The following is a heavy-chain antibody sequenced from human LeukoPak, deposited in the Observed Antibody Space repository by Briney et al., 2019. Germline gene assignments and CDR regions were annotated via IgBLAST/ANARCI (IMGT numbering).Heavy chain of an antibody. D-gene: IGHD5-12*01. CDR3: AKDSGYDSAYFDY. CDR1: GFTFSSYG. CDR2: IWYGGSNK. V-gene: IGHV3-30*02. Sequence: GGSLRLSCAASGFTFSSYGMHWVRQAPGKGLEWVAVIWYGGSNKYYADSVKGRFTISRDNSKNTLYLQMDSLRAEDTAVYYCAKDSGYDSAYFDYWGQGTLVTVSS. J-gene: IGHJ4*02.